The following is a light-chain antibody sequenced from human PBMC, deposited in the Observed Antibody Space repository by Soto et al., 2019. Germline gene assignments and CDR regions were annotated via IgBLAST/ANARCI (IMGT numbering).Light chain of an antibody. J-gene: IGKJ5*01. CDR2: GAS. Sequence: EIVMTQSPATLSVSPGERATLSCRXSQSVSSNLAWYQQKPGPAPRLLIYGASTRATGIPARFSGSGSGTEFTLTISSLQSEDFAVYYCQQYNNWRPGITFGQGTRLEI. V-gene: IGKV3-15*01. CDR1: QSVSSN. CDR3: QQYNNWRPGIT.